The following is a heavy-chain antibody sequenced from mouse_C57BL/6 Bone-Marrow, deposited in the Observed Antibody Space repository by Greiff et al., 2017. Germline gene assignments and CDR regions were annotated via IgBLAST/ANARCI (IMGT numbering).Heavy chain of an antibody. Sequence: VQLKESGAELVKPGASVKLSCTASGFNFKDYYIPWVKQRTEQGLEWIGRIDPEDGETKYAPKFQDKATITTDTASNTAYLQLSSLTSEDTAVCYCTRSLNYYGTDYWGQGTTPTVSA. V-gene: IGHV14-2*01. D-gene: IGHD1-1*01. CDR1: GFNFKDYY. CDR2: IDPEDGET. J-gene: IGHJ2*01. CDR3: TRSLNYYGTDY.